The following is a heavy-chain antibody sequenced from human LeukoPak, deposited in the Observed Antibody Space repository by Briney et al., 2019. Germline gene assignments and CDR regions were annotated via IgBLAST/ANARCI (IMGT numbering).Heavy chain of an antibody. D-gene: IGHD3-10*01. CDR3: ARDRARRGVTMVRGVIRTHNWFDP. Sequence: SETLSLTCTVSGGSISSGSYYWSWSRQPAGKGLEWIGCIYTSGSTNYNPSLKSRVTISVDTSKNQFSLKLSSVTAADTAVYYCARDRARRGVTMVRGVIRTHNWFDPWGQGTLVTVSS. CDR1: GGSISSGSYY. CDR2: IYTSGST. V-gene: IGHV4-61*02. J-gene: IGHJ5*02.